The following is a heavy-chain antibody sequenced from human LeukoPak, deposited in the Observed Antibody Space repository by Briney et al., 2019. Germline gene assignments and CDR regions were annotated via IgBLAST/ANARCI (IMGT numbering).Heavy chain of an antibody. CDR1: GFTFSSYS. J-gene: IGHJ4*02. D-gene: IGHD3-22*01. V-gene: IGHV3-21*01. Sequence: GGSLRLSCAASGFTFSSYSMNWVRQAPGKGLEWVSSISSSSSYIYYADSVKGRFTISRDNAKNSLYLQMNSLRAEDTAVYYCARGGYYDSSGRNNYYFDYWGQGTLVTVSS. CDR2: ISSSSSYI. CDR3: ARGGYYDSSGRNNYYFDY.